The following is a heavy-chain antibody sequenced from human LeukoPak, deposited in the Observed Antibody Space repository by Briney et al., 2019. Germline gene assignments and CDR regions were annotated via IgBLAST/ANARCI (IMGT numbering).Heavy chain of an antibody. J-gene: IGHJ6*03. CDR2: IYYSGST. D-gene: IGHD1-7*01. CDR3: AKRRGLELLYYYYMDV. V-gene: IGHV4-39*07. Sequence: SETLSLTYTVSGGSISSSSYYWGWIRQPPGKGLEWIGSIYYSGSTYYNPSLKSRVTISVDTSKNQFSLKLSSVTAADTAVYYCAKRRGLELLYYYYMDVWGKGTTVTVSS. CDR1: GGSISSSSYY.